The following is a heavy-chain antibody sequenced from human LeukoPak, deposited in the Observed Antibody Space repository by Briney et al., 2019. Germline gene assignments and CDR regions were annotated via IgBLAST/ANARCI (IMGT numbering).Heavy chain of an antibody. J-gene: IGHJ4*02. Sequence: PGGSLRLSCAASGFTFSSYSMNWVRQAPGKGLEWVSSISSSSSYIYYADSVKGRFTISRDNSKNTLYLQMNSLRAEDTAVYYCARGPSSWSDYWGQGTLVTVSS. D-gene: IGHD6-13*01. V-gene: IGHV3-21*01. CDR2: ISSSSSYI. CDR3: ARGPSSWSDY. CDR1: GFTFSSYS.